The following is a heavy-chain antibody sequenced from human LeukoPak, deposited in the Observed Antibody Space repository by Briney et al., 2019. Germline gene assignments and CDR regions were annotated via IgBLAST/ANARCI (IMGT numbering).Heavy chain of an antibody. V-gene: IGHV4-34*01. CDR1: GGSFSGYY. CDR2: INHSGGT. CDR3: ASPSVWPMGVYYY. Sequence: PSETLSLTCAVYGGSFSGYYWSWIRQPPGKGLEWIGEINHSGGTNYNPSLKSRVTISVDTSKNQFSLKLSSVTAADTAVYYCASPSVWPMGVYYYWGQGTLVTVSS. J-gene: IGHJ4*02. D-gene: IGHD2-8*02.